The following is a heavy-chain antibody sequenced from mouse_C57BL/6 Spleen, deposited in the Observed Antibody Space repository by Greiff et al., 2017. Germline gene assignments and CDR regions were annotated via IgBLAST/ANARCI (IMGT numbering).Heavy chain of an antibody. V-gene: IGHV7-3*01. CDR2: IRNKANGYTT. J-gene: IGHJ2*01. CDR3: ARWGPLRRGFDY. CDR1: GFTFTDYY. Sequence: EVKVVESGGGLVQPGGSLSLSCAASGFTFTDYYMSWVRQPPGKALEWLGFIRNKANGYTTEYSASVKGRFTISRDNSQSILYLQLNALRAEDSATYYCARWGPLRRGFDYWGQGTTRTVAS. D-gene: IGHD2-12*01.